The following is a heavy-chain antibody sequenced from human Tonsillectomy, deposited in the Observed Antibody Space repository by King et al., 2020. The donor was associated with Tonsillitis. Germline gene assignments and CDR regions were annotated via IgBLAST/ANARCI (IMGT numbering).Heavy chain of an antibody. CDR2: IYSGGST. V-gene: IGHV3-53*04. CDR3: ARGGYYDSSGYSLGPTSSGWYFDL. D-gene: IGHD3-22*01. J-gene: IGHJ2*01. CDR1: GFTVSSNY. Sequence: VQLVESGGGLVQPGGSLRLSCAASGFTVSSNYMSWVRQAPGKGLEWVSVIYSGGSTYYADSVKGRFTISRHNSKNTLYLQMNSLRAEDTAVYYCARGGYYDSSGYSLGPTSSGWYFDLWGRGTLVTVSS.